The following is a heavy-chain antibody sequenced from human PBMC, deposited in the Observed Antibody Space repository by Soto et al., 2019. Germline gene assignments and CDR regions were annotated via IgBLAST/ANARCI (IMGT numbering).Heavy chain of an antibody. CDR2: VNSDGSIT. J-gene: IGHJ4*02. CDR3: TRDQRYSSAV. Sequence: EVQLVESGGGLVQPGGSLRLSCAASGFDFTNSWMHWVRQAPGKGLVWVSHVNSDGSITTYADSVKGLFTISRDNAKNTVSLQMNSRRVEDTAVYYCTRDQRYSSAVWGQGTLVTVSS. CDR1: GFDFTNSW. D-gene: IGHD5-18*01. V-gene: IGHV3-74*01.